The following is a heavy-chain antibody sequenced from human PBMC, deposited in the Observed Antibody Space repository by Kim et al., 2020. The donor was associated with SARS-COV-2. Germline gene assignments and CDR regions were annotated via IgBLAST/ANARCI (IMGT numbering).Heavy chain of an antibody. D-gene: IGHD3-22*01. Sequence: GGSLRLSCAASGFTFSDYAMGWVRQAPGKGLEWVSTISGRRGTAYYAYADSVKGRFTISRDNSKNTLYLQMNSLRAEDTAVYYCAPNPTTHPDTSGYHLAYWGQGTLVTVSS. CDR1: GFTFSDYA. CDR2: ISGRRGTA. CDR3: APNPTTHPDTSGYHLAY. V-gene: IGHV3-23*01. J-gene: IGHJ4*02.